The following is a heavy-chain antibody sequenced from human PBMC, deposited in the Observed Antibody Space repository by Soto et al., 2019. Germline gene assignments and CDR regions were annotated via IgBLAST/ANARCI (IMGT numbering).Heavy chain of an antibody. D-gene: IGHD4-17*01. J-gene: IGHJ4*02. CDR1: GGTFSSYT. V-gene: IGHV1-69*08. CDR2: IIPILGIA. Sequence: QVQLVQSGAEVKKPGSSVKVSCKASGGTFSSYTISSVRQAPGQGLEWLGRIIPILGIANYAQQFQGRVTITADKSTSTAYMELSSLRSEDTAVYYCAREGDGDYGPYWGQGTLVTVSS. CDR3: AREGDGDYGPY.